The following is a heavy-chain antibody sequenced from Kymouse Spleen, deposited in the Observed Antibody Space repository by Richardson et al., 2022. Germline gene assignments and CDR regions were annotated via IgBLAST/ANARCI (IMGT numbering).Heavy chain of an antibody. D-gene: IGHD5-18,IGHD5-18*01. CDR2: INHSGST. CDR1: GGSFSGYY. Sequence: QVQLQQWGAGLLKPSETLSLTCAVYGGSFSGYYWSWIRQPPGKGLEWIGEINHSGSTNYNPSLKSRVTISVDTSKNQFSLKLSSVTAADTAVYYCARRYGYGYYFDYWGQGTLVTVSS. V-gene: IGHV4-34*01. CDR3: ARRYGYGYYFDY. J-gene: IGHJ4*02.